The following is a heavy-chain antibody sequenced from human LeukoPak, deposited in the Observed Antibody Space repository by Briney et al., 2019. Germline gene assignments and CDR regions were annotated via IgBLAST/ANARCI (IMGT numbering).Heavy chain of an antibody. J-gene: IGHJ5*02. V-gene: IGHV4-4*07. CDR2: IYNGGII. Sequence: SETLSLTCTVSGGSISSYYWSWIRQPAGKGLEWIGRIYNGGIITYNPSLKSRVTMSIDTSNNQFSLRLRFVTAADTAVYHCARDSGTTGEVKFDPWGQGTLVTVSS. CDR1: GGSISSYY. D-gene: IGHD3-10*01. CDR3: ARDSGTTGEVKFDP.